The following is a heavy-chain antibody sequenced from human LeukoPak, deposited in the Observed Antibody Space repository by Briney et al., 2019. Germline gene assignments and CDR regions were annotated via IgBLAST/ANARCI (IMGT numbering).Heavy chain of an antibody. CDR2: ISAYNGNT. Sequence: ASAKVSCKASGYTFTSYGISWVRQAPGQGLEWMGWISAYNGNTNYAQKLQGRVTMTTDTSTSTAYMELRSPRSDDTAVYYCARVTTYYYDSSGYYSSDYWGQGTLVAVSS. D-gene: IGHD3-22*01. V-gene: IGHV1-18*01. CDR1: GYTFTSYG. J-gene: IGHJ4*02. CDR3: ARVTTYYYDSSGYYSSDY.